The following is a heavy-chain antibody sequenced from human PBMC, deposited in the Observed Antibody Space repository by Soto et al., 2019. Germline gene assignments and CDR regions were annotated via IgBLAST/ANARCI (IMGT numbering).Heavy chain of an antibody. CDR3: ASLNEAYYDILTGYYRPPWFDP. CDR2: IYWDDDK. D-gene: IGHD3-9*01. CDR1: GFSLSTSGVG. J-gene: IGHJ5*02. Sequence: ESGPTLVNPTQPLTLTCTFSGFSLSTSGVGVGWIRQPPGKALEWPALIYWDDDKRYSPSLKSRLTITKDTSKNHVVLTFTNMDPVDTATYYCASLNEAYYDILTGYYRPPWFDPWGQGTLVTVSS. V-gene: IGHV2-5*02.